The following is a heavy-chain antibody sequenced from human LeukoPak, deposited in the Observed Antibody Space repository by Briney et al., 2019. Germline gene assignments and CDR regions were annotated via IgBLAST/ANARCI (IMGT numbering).Heavy chain of an antibody. CDR2: INHSGST. J-gene: IGHJ4*02. V-gene: IGHV4-34*01. D-gene: IGHD4-23*01. CDR3: ARETEADYGGNSASGVDH. Sequence: SETLSLTCAVYGGSFSGYYWSWIRQPPGKGLEWIGEINHSGSTNYNPSLKSRVTISVDTSKNQFSLKLSSATAADTAVYYCARETEADYGGNSASGVDHWGQGTLVTVSS. CDR1: GGSFSGYY.